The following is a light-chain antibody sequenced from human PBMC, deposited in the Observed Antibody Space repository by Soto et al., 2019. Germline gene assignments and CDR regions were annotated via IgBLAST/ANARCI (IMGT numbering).Light chain of an antibody. J-gene: IGKJ1*01. CDR2: AAS. Sequence: AIQMTQSPSSLSASVGDRVTITCRASQDIKNELGWYQQKPGKAPNVLIYAASTLLSGVPSRFSGAGSGTDITLTISSLQPEDFATYYCLQDHNYPRTFGQGTRVEIK. V-gene: IGKV1-6*01. CDR1: QDIKNE. CDR3: LQDHNYPRT.